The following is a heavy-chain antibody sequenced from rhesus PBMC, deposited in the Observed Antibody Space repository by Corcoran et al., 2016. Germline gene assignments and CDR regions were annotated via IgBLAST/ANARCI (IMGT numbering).Heavy chain of an antibody. V-gene: IGHV3-134*01. CDR2: MCGDGSRK. Sequence: DVQLVESGGALAQPGGSLRLSCAASGFTFDDYDTRCVRQAPGKGVGWVSPMCGDGSRKDYADSVKGRITMSRDNAKNTLYLQMDRLRAEDTAVYYCSRDLVVVATFAYWCPGVLVTVSS. CDR3: SRDLVVVATFAY. D-gene: IGHD2-21*01. J-gene: IGHJ4*01. CDR1: GFTFDDYD.